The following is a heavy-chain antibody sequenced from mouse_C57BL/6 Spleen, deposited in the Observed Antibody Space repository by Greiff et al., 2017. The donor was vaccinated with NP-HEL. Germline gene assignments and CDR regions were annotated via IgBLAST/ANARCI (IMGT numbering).Heavy chain of an antibody. CDR2: IHPNSGST. J-gene: IGHJ3*01. CDR3: ARWHDYGSSYGFAY. D-gene: IGHD1-1*01. Sequence: QVQLQQPGAELVKPGASVKLSCKASGYTFTSYWMHWVKQRPGQGLEWIGMIHPNSGSTNYNEKFKSKATLTVDKSSSTAYMQLSSLTSEDSAVYYCARWHDYGSSYGFAYWGQGTLVTVSA. V-gene: IGHV1-64*01. CDR1: GYTFTSYW.